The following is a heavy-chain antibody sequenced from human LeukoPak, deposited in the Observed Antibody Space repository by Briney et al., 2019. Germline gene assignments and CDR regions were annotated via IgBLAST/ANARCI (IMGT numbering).Heavy chain of an antibody. J-gene: IGHJ3*02. D-gene: IGHD3-22*01. V-gene: IGHV3-23*01. CDR1: GFTFSSYA. CDR3: AKDMVWERITMIVVVISGAFDI. CDR2: ISGSGGST. Sequence: GGSLRLSCAASGFTFSSYAMSWVRQAPGKGLEWVSAISGSGGSTYYADSVKGRFTISRDNSKNTLYLQMNSLRAEDTAVYYCAKDMVWERITMIVVVISGAFDIWGQGTMVTVSS.